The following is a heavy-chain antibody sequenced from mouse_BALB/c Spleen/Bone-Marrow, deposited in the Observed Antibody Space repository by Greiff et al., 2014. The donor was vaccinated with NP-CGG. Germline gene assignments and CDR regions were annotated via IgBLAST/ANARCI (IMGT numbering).Heavy chain of an antibody. CDR3: NEGYGNYGY. J-gene: IGHJ2*01. D-gene: IGHD2-10*02. CDR1: GLNIKDYY. V-gene: IGHV14-4*02. Sequence: VQLQQPGAELVRSGASVKLSCTASGLNIKDYYMHWVKQRPEQGLEWIGWIDPENGDTEYAPKFQGKATMTADTSSNTAYLQLSSLTSEDTADYYGNEGYGNYGYWGQGTTLTVSS. CDR2: IDPENGDT.